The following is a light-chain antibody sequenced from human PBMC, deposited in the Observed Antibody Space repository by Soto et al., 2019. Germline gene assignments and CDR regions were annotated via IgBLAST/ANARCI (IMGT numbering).Light chain of an antibody. CDR2: AAS. J-gene: IGKJ3*01. CDR3: QNCHSAAFT. CDR1: QGISNY. Sequence: DIQMTQSPSSLSASVGDRVTITCRASQGISNYLAWYQQRPGKVPQLLIYAASTLQSGVPSRFSGSASGTDFTLTISSLQPEDVATYYCQNCHSAAFTFGPGTKVDIK. V-gene: IGKV1-27*01.